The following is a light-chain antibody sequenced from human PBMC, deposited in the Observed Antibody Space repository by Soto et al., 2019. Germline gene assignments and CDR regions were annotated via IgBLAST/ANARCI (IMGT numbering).Light chain of an antibody. Sequence: EIVLTQSPATLSLSPGERATLSCRASQSVSSYLAWYQQKPGQAPRLLIYDASNRATGIPARFSGSGSGTDFTLTISSLGPEDFAVYYCQQRSNRPPTFGPGTKVDIK. CDR2: DAS. CDR1: QSVSSY. V-gene: IGKV3-11*01. J-gene: IGKJ3*01. CDR3: QQRSNRPPT.